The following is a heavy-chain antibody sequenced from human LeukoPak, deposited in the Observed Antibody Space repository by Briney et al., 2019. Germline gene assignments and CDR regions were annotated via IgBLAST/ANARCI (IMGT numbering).Heavy chain of an antibody. Sequence: SETLSLTCTVSGGSICSYYWSWIRQPAGKGLEWIGRIYTSGSTNYNPSLKSRVTMSVDTSKNQFSLKLSSVTAADTAVYYCARAPYSYGLYYYYYYMDVWGKGTTVTVSS. J-gene: IGHJ6*03. CDR2: IYTSGST. D-gene: IGHD5-18*01. CDR1: GGSICSYY. V-gene: IGHV4-4*07. CDR3: ARAPYSYGLYYYYYYMDV.